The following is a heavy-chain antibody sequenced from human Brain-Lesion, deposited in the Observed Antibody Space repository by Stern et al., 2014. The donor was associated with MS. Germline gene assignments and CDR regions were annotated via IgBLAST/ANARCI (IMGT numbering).Heavy chain of an antibody. CDR1: GFTFSNYW. CDR3: ARARGGYAPDC. D-gene: IGHD2-2*01. V-gene: IGHV3-74*01. J-gene: IGHJ4*02. Sequence: VPLVESGGGLVQPGGPLRLSCAASGFTFSNYWVHLVRQVPGKGLVRVSRSNSDGTTTSYGDSVKGRFTLSRDNAKNTVYLHMNNLRVEDTAVYYCARARGGYAPDCWGQGTLVTVSS. CDR2: SNSDGTTT.